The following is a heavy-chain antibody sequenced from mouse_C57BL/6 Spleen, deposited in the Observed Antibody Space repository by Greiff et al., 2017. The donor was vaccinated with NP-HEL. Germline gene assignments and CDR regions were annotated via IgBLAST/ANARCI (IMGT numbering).Heavy chain of an antibody. D-gene: IGHD4-1*01. Sequence: QVQLKQPGAELVKPGASVKLSCKASGYTFTSYWMQWVKQRPGQGLEWIGEIDPSDSYTNYNQKFKGKATLTVDTSSSTAYMQLSSLTSEDSAVYYCARPGSDWYFDVWGTGTTVTVSS. CDR1: GYTFTSYW. V-gene: IGHV1-50*01. CDR2: IDPSDSYT. J-gene: IGHJ1*03. CDR3: ARPGSDWYFDV.